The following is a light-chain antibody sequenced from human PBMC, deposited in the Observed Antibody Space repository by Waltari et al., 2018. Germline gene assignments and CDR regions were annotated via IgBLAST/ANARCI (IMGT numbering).Light chain of an antibody. CDR1: SSDVGRPNH. V-gene: IGLV2-14*03. CDR3: NSFTDTASWV. Sequence: QSALTQPASVSGAPGESITNSCTGTSSDVGRPNHVPCHQHHPGKAPKLLIQYVNKRPSGVSNRFSCSKSDTTASLTISGLQAEDEADYYCNSFTDTASWVFGGGTKLTVL. J-gene: IGLJ3*02. CDR2: YVN.